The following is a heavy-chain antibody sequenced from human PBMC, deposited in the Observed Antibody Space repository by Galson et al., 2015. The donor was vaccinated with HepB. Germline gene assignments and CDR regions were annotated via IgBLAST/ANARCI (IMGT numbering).Heavy chain of an antibody. CDR3: AKDAYKSSYYFDA. J-gene: IGHJ4*02. D-gene: IGHD3-16*01. CDR2: IWNDGNNR. CDR1: GFTFGNYG. V-gene: IGHV3-33*06. Sequence: LRLSCAASGFTFGNYGMHWVRQAPGKGLEWVAVIWNDGNNRYYSDSVKGRFSISRDNSKNTLYLQMNSLRAEDTAMYYCAKDAYKSSYYFDAWGQGALVTVSS.